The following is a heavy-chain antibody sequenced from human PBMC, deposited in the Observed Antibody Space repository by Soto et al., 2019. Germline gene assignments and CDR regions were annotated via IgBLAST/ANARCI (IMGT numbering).Heavy chain of an antibody. D-gene: IGHD3-10*01. J-gene: IGHJ4*02. CDR1: GFTFSSYA. CDR2: ISYDGSNK. Sequence: QVQLVESGGGVVQPGRSLRLSCAASGFTFSSYAMHWVRQAPGKGLEWVAVISYDGSNKYYTDSVKGRFTISRDNSKHTLYLQMNSLRAKDTAVYYCAAPCGPPRGYFDYWGQGTLVTGSS. V-gene: IGHV3-30-3*01. CDR3: AAPCGPPRGYFDY.